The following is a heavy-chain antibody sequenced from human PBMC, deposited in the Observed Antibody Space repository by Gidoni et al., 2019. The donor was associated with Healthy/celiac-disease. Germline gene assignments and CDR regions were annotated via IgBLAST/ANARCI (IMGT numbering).Heavy chain of an antibody. V-gene: IGHV3-53*01. CDR3: ARDRQGFRSYEY. Sequence: EVQLVESGGGLIQPGGSLRLSWAASGFTVSSTYMSWVRQGQGKGLEWVSVIYSGGSTYYADSVKGRFTISRDNSKNTLYLQMNSLRAEDTAVYYCARDRQGFRSYEYWGQGTLVTVSS. D-gene: IGHD1-26*01. CDR1: GFTVSSTY. CDR2: IYSGGST. J-gene: IGHJ4*02.